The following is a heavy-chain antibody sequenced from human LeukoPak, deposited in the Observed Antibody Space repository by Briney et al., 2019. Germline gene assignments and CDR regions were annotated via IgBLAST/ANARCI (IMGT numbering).Heavy chain of an antibody. CDR1: GNNFNNYW. J-gene: IGHJ4*02. CDR2: VYLGDSDT. D-gene: IGHD2-15*01. V-gene: IGHV5-51*01. Sequence: GESLKISCKGSGNNFNNYWIAWVRQMPGKGLGWMGIVYLGDSDTRYSPSFQGQVTISADKSTNTAYLQWSALKASDTAMYYCARLEGLQLRASFDYWGQGTLVTVSS. CDR3: ARLEGLQLRASFDY.